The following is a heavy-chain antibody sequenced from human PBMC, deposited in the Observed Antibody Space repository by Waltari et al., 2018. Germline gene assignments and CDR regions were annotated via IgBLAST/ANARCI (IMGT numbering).Heavy chain of an antibody. CDR2: INSDGSTT. D-gene: IGHD3-3*01. Sequence: VQLVESGGGLVQSGGSLRLSCAASGFPLSSCWMHWVRQAPGKGLVWVSRINSDGSTTNYAESVRGRFTISRVNAENTLYLQMNSLRAEDTAVYFCVREGVGSAFDIWGQGTMVIFSS. J-gene: IGHJ3*02. CDR3: VREGVGSAFDI. V-gene: IGHV3-74*01. CDR1: GFPLSSCW.